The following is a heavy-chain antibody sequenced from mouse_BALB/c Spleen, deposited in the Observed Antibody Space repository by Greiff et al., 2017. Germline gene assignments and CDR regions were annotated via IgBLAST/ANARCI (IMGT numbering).Heavy chain of an antibody. Sequence: EVKVVESGGGLVQPGGSRKLSCAASGFTFSDYGMAWVRQAPGKGPEWVAFISNLAYSIYYADTVTGRFTISRENAKNTLYLEMSSLRPEDTAMYYCARASYGYEYYFDYWGQGTTLTVSS. V-gene: IGHV5-15*02. CDR3: ARASYGYEYYFDY. J-gene: IGHJ2*01. CDR2: ISNLAYSI. CDR1: GFTFSDYG. D-gene: IGHD2-2*01.